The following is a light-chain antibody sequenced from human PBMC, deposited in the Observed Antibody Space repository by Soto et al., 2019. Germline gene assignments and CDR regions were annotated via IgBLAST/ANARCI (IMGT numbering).Light chain of an antibody. Sequence: EIQMTQSPSSLSASVGDRFTITCQASQDISNYLNWYQQKPGKAPKLLIYDAYSLQSGVTSRFSGSGSGTDFTLTISSLQPEDVATYYCQQGKSFPLTFGGGTQVDIK. CDR3: QQGKSFPLT. J-gene: IGKJ4*01. CDR2: DAY. V-gene: IGKV1-39*01. CDR1: QDISNY.